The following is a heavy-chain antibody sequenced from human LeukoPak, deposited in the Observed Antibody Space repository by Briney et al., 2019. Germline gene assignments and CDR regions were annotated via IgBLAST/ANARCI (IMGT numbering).Heavy chain of an antibody. CDR2: ISYDGSNK. CDR1: GFTFSSYA. V-gene: IGHV3-30-3*01. D-gene: IGHD3-22*01. Sequence: GGSLRLSCAASGFTFSSYAMHWVRQAPGKGLEWVAVISYDGSNKYYVDSVKGRFTISRDNSKNTLYLQMNSLRAEDTAVYYCARDKGLLHDYWGQGTLVTVSS. J-gene: IGHJ4*02. CDR3: ARDKGLLHDY.